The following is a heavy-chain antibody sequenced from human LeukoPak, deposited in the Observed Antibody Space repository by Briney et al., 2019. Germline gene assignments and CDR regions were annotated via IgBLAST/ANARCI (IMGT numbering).Heavy chain of an antibody. J-gene: IGHJ6*03. D-gene: IGHD1-26*01. CDR2: IYYSGST. CDR3: ARDQGGDFYYYYMDV. Sequence: PSETLSLTCTVSGGSISSYYWSWIRQPPGKGLEWIGYIYYSGSTNYNPSLKSRVTISVDTSKNQFSLKLSSVTAADTAVYYCARDQGGDFYYYYMDVWGKGTTVTVSS. CDR1: GGSISSYY. V-gene: IGHV4-59*12.